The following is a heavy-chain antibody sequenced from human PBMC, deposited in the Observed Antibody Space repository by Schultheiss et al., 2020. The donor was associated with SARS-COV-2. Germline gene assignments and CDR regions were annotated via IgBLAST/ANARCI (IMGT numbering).Heavy chain of an antibody. CDR1: GGSISSCGYY. Sequence: SQTLSLTCTVSGGSISSCGYYWSWIRQHPGKGLEWIGYIYYSGSTYYNPSLKSRVTISVDTSKNQFSLKLSSVTAADTAVYYCARDRRGQLSGSYYYYYGMDVWGQGTTVTVSS. V-gene: IGHV4-31*03. CDR3: ARDRRGQLSGSYYYYYGMDV. D-gene: IGHD5-18*01. CDR2: IYYSGST. J-gene: IGHJ6*02.